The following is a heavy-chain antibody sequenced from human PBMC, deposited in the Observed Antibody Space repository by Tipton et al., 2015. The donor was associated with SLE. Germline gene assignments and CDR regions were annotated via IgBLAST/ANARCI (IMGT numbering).Heavy chain of an antibody. CDR2: IYYSGST. D-gene: IGHD3-22*01. Sequence: LRLSCTVSGGSISSSRYYWGWIRQPPGKGLEWIGSIYYSGSTYYNPSLKSRVTISVDTSKNQFSLKLSSVTAADTAVYYCARRKDYYDSSGTNWFDPWGQGTLVTVSS. CDR3: ARRKDYYDSSGTNWFDP. J-gene: IGHJ5*02. CDR1: GGSISSSRYY. V-gene: IGHV4-39*01.